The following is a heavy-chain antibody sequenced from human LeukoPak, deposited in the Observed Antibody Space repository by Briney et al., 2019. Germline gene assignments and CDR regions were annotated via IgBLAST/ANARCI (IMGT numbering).Heavy chain of an antibody. CDR2: IYHSGST. V-gene: IGHV4-30-2*01. CDR3: ARVVQTLGDWFDP. J-gene: IGHJ5*02. D-gene: IGHD2-21*01. CDR1: GGSISSGGYS. Sequence: SQTLSLTCAVSGGSISSGGYSWSWIRQPPGKGLEWIGYIYHSGSTYYNPSLKSRVTISVDRFKNQFSLKLSSVAAADTAVYYCARVVQTLGDWFDPWGQGTLVTVSS.